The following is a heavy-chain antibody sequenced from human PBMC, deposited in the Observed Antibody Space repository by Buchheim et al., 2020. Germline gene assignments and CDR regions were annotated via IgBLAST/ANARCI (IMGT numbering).Heavy chain of an antibody. CDR1: GFTFSSYS. CDR2: ISSSSSYI. Sequence: EVQLVESGGGLVKPGGSLRLSCAASGFTFSSYSMNWVRQAPGKGLEWVSSISSSSSYIYYADSVKGRFPISRDNAKNSPSLQMNSLRAEDTAVYYCARRMTTWNWFDPWGQGTL. CDR3: ARRMTTWNWFDP. D-gene: IGHD4-11*01. J-gene: IGHJ5*02. V-gene: IGHV3-21*01.